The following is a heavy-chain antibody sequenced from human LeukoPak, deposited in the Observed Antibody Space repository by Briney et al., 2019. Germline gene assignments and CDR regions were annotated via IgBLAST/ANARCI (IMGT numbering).Heavy chain of an antibody. D-gene: IGHD2-2*01. Sequence: GRSLRLSCAASGFTFSSYGMHWVRQAPGKGLEGVAVIWYDGSNKYYADSVKGRFTISRDNSKNTLYLQMNSLRAEDTAVYYCARDIVVVPAAMYYWGQGTLVTVSS. CDR1: GFTFSSYG. J-gene: IGHJ4*02. CDR2: IWYDGSNK. V-gene: IGHV3-33*01. CDR3: ARDIVVVPAAMYY.